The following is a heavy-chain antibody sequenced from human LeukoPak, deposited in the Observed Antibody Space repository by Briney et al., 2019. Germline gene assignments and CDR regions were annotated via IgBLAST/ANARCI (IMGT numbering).Heavy chain of an antibody. CDR1: GGSISSSNYY. D-gene: IGHD6-13*01. CDR3: ARHGSSSWYGNWFDP. CDR2: IYYSDST. Sequence: SQTLSLTCTVSGGSISSSNYYWGWIRQPPGKGLEWIGSIYYSDSTYYNPSLKSRVTISVDTSKNQFSLKLSSVTAADTAVYHCARHGSSSWYGNWFDPWGQGTLVTVSS. J-gene: IGHJ5*02. V-gene: IGHV4-39*01.